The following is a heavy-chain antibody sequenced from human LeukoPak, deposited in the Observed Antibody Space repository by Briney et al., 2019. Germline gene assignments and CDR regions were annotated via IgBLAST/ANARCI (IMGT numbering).Heavy chain of an antibody. J-gene: IGHJ3*02. Sequence: GGSLRLSCAASGFTVSDNYMTWVRQAPGKGLEWVSSIYSAGATHYADSVKGRFTISRDNSKNTLYLQMNSLRAEDMAVYYCARIEWERLGRAFDIWGQGTMVTVSS. D-gene: IGHD1-26*01. CDR1: GFTVSDNY. CDR2: IYSAGAT. CDR3: ARIEWERLGRAFDI. V-gene: IGHV3-53*01.